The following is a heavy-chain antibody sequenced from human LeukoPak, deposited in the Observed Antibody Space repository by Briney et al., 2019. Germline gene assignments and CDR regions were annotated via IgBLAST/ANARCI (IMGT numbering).Heavy chain of an antibody. J-gene: IGHJ6*02. V-gene: IGHV3-15*01. D-gene: IGHD5-12*01. CDR2: IKSKSDGGAT. CDR1: GFTFNNAW. Sequence: GGSLRLSCAASGFTFNNAWMSWVRQAPGKRLEWVGRIKSKSDGGATEYAAPVKGRLTISRDDSKNTLFLQMNSLKTEDTAVYYCTTASRGSLFYYYYGMDVWGQGTTVTVSS. CDR3: TTASRGSLFYYYYGMDV.